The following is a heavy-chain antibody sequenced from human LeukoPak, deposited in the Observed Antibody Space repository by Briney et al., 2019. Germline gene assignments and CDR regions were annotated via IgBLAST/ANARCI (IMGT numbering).Heavy chain of an antibody. CDR3: AKVASGYSYGYDY. D-gene: IGHD5-18*01. J-gene: IGHJ4*02. V-gene: IGHV3-30*04. CDR1: RFNFSIYA. Sequence: GRSLRLSCTGSRFNFSIYAMHWVRQPPGKGLEWVAAISTDGRNTYYINSVKGRFTISRDNAKNSLYLQMNSLRAEDTALYYCAKVASGYSYGYDYWGQGTLVTVSS. CDR2: ISTDGRNT.